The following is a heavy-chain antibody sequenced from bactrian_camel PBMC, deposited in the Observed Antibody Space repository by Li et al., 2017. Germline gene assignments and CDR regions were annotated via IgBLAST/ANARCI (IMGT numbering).Heavy chain of an antibody. CDR1: RYTASRYC. D-gene: IGHD2*01. J-gene: IGHJ4*01. CDR2: IDFVGSI. CDR3: AAGRTRNGYCYSMSEFPEAAYNH. Sequence: HVQLVESGGGSVQAGGSLRLSCAVSGYPSRYTASRYCMGWFRQAPGKEREQVATIDFVGSITYADSVKGRFTISQDSRGTLYLAMNSLTPEDTAMYFCAAGRTRNGYCYSMSEFPEAAYNHWGQGTQVTVS. V-gene: IGHV3S55*01.